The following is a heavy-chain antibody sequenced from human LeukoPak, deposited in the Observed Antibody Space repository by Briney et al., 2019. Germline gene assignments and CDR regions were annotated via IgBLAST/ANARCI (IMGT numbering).Heavy chain of an antibody. V-gene: IGHV1-58*02. Sequence: EASVTVSCKASGFTFTTSAMQWVRQARGQGLEWIGWIVVGSGNTNYAQKFQERVTITRDMSTSTAYMELSSLRSEDTAVYYCAAAYRYFYDRGGYFDYWGQGTLVTVSS. CDR2: IVVGSGNT. CDR1: GFTFTTSA. J-gene: IGHJ4*02. D-gene: IGHD3-22*01. CDR3: AAAYRYFYDRGGYFDY.